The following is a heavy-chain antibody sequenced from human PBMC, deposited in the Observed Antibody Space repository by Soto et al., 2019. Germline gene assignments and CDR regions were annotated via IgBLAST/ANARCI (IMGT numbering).Heavy chain of an antibody. D-gene: IGHD1-7*01. V-gene: IGHV3-30*18. J-gene: IGHJ1*01. Sequence: QVQLVESGGGVVQPGRSLRLSCAASGFTFSSYGMHWVRQAPGKGLEWVAVISYDGSNKYYADSVKGRFTISRDNSKNTLYLQMNSLRAEDTAVYYCAKEGSMRTYYFQHWGQGTLVTVSS. CDR1: GFTFSSYG. CDR2: ISYDGSNK. CDR3: AKEGSMRTYYFQH.